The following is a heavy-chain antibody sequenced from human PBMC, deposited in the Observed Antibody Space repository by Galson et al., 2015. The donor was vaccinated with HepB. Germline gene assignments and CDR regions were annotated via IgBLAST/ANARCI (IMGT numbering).Heavy chain of an antibody. D-gene: IGHD2-15*01. V-gene: IGHV4-39*01. CDR1: GGSISSSSYY. CDR3: VIVVVVAATY. CDR2: IYYSGST. Sequence: LSLTCTVSGGSISSSSYYWGWIRQPPGKGLEWIGSIYYSGSTYYNPSLKSRVTISVDTSKNQFSLKLSSVTAADTAVYYCVIVVVVAATYWGQGTLVTVSS. J-gene: IGHJ4*02.